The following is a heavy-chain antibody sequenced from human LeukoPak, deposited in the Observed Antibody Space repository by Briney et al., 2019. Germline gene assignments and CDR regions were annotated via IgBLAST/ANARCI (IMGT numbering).Heavy chain of an antibody. D-gene: IGHD3-22*01. CDR2: ISYDGTNK. J-gene: IGHJ4*02. V-gene: IGHV3-30*18. Sequence: PGGSLRLSCAASGFTFSNYDMHWVRQAPGKGLEWVAFISYDGTNKYYGDSVKGRFTFSRDNSKYTLYLQMNSLRAEDTAVYYCAKGSSSGTVDYWGQGTLVAVSS. CDR3: AKGSSSGTVDY. CDR1: GFTFSNYD.